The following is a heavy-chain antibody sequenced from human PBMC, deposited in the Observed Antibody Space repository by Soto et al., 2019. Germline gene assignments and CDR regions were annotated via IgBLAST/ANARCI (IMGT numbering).Heavy chain of an antibody. CDR1: GFTFSSYA. V-gene: IGHV3-23*01. CDR2: ISGSGGST. CDR3: AKGMDIVVGVAAIHYDYYGMDV. J-gene: IGHJ6*02. D-gene: IGHD2-15*01. Sequence: PGGSLRLSCAASGFTFSSYAMSWVRQAPGKGLEWVSAISGSGGSTYYADSVKGRFTISRDNSKNTLYLQMNSLRAEDTAVYYCAKGMDIVVGVAAIHYDYYGMDVWGQGTTVTVSS.